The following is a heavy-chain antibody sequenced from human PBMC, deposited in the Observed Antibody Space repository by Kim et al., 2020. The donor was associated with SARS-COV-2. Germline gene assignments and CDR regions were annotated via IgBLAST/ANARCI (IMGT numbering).Heavy chain of an antibody. V-gene: IGHV3-9*01. Sequence: DSVKGRFTISRDNAKNSLYLQMNSLRAEDTALYYCAKDSAIFGVVTFADYWGQGTLVTVSS. CDR3: AKDSAIFGVVTFADY. D-gene: IGHD3-3*01. J-gene: IGHJ4*02.